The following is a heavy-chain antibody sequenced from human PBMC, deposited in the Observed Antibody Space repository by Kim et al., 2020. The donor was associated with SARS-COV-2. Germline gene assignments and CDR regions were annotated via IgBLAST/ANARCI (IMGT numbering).Heavy chain of an antibody. D-gene: IGHD5-12*01. J-gene: IGHJ4*02. CDR3: VTGGGPA. Sequence: ASVKVSCKASGYTFTTYNIQWVRQAPGQGLEWVGWINSGKGNTKYSQKLQGRVSISRDTSASTAYMELSSLGSEDPAVYYCVTGGGPAWGQGTLVTDSS. CDR2: INSGKGNT. V-gene: IGHV1-3*04. CDR1: GYTFTTYN.